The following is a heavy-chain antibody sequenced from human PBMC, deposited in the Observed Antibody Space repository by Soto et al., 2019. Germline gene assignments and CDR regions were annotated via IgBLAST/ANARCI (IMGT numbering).Heavy chain of an antibody. J-gene: IGHJ6*02. CDR2: ISGSGTAT. Sequence: EVKLLESGGGLVQPGGSMRLSCEASGFPFWTYSMSWVRQAPRKGLEWVSGISGSGTATYYTDSVKGRFTVSRDNSKDTLFLQMNSLRAEDTATYYCARPQYCSSHSCNYGMDVWGQGTSVTVSS. CDR1: GFPFWTYS. D-gene: IGHD2-2*01. CDR3: ARPQYCSSHSCNYGMDV. V-gene: IGHV3-23*01.